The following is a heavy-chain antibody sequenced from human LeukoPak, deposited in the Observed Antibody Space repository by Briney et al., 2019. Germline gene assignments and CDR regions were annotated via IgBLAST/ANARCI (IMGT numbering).Heavy chain of an antibody. V-gene: IGHV4-61*02. J-gene: IGHJ3*02. Sequence: SETLSLTCTVSGGSISSGSYYWSWIRQPAGKGLEWIGRIYTSGSTNYNPSPKSRVTISVDTSKNQFSLKLSSVTAADTAVYYCASRRGQGAFDIWGQGTMVTVSS. D-gene: IGHD1-14*01. CDR2: IYTSGST. CDR1: GGSISSGSYY. CDR3: ASRRGQGAFDI.